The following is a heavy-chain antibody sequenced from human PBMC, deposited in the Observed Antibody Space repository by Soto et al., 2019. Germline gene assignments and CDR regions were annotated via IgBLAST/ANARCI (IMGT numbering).Heavy chain of an antibody. J-gene: IGHJ6*02. Sequence: ASVKVSCKASGYTFTSYGISWVRQAPGQGLEWMGWISAYNGNTNYAQKLQGRVTMTTDTSTSTAYMELRSLRSDDTAVYYCARDRDIVVVPAAISNYYYGMDVWGQGTTVTVSS. CDR2: ISAYNGNT. CDR3: ARDRDIVVVPAAISNYYYGMDV. V-gene: IGHV1-18*04. D-gene: IGHD2-2*02. CDR1: GYTFTSYG.